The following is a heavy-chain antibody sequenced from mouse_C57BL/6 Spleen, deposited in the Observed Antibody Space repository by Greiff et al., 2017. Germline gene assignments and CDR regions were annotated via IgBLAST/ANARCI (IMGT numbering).Heavy chain of an antibody. CDR2: ISSGGDYI. CDR1: GFTFSSYA. J-gene: IGHJ3*01. Sequence: EVKLMESGEGLVKPGGSLKLSCAASGFTFSSYAMSWVRQTPEKRLEEVAYISSGGDYIYYADTVKGRFTISRDNARNTLYLQMSSLKSEDTAMYYCTREGYYGSSYRAWFAYWGQGTLVTVSA. CDR3: TREGYYGSSYRAWFAY. V-gene: IGHV5-9-1*02. D-gene: IGHD1-1*01.